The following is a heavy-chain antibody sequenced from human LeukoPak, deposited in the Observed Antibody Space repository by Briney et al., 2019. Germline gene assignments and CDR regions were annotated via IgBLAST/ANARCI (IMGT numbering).Heavy chain of an antibody. V-gene: IGHV3-74*03. D-gene: IGHD1-1*01. CDR1: GFTFSGHW. CDR2: INEDGTDS. J-gene: IGHJ4*02. Sequence: HPGGSLRLSCTASGFTFSGHWIHWVRQAPGRGLVWVSRINEDGTDSMYAESVKGRFTISRDNAKNTVYLQMNSLRAEDTAVYYCVRDETLWTLDWWGQGTLVSVSS. CDR3: VRDETLWTLDW.